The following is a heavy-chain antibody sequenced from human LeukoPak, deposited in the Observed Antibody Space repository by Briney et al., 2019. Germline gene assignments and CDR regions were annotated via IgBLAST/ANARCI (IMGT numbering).Heavy chain of an antibody. V-gene: IGHV4-59*08. CDR1: GGSISSYY. D-gene: IGHD3-10*01. J-gene: IGHJ4*02. Sequence: PSQTLSLTCTVSGGSISSYYWSWIRQPPGKGLEWIRYIYYSGSTNYNPSLKSRVTISVDTSKNQFSLKLSSVTAADTAVYYCARHYYGSGSYYTLDYWGQGTLVTVSS. CDR2: IYYSGST. CDR3: ARHYYGSGSYYTLDY.